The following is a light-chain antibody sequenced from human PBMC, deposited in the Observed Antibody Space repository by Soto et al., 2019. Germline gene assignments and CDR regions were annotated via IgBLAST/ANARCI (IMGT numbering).Light chain of an antibody. Sequence: DLQMTQSPSSLSASVGDRVTITCQASHDITSYLNWYQHKPGKAPKLLIYDSSILEAGVPSRFSGSGSGTYFTFTISSLQPEDVSTYYCQKCDYLPIFGPGTTVDFK. CDR2: DSS. J-gene: IGKJ3*01. V-gene: IGKV1-33*01. CDR3: QKCDYLPI. CDR1: HDITSY.